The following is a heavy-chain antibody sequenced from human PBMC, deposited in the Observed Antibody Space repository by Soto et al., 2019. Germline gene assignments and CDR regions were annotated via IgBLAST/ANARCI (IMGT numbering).Heavy chain of an antibody. J-gene: IGHJ4*02. CDR3: ATSLRTPVTHLDY. CDR1: GYSLNYRY. V-gene: IGHV1-45*02. Sequence: CEDCGYSLNYRYLRSPRQDPGQALEWMGWITPFNGNTNYAQKFQDRVTITRDRSMSTAYMELSSLRSEDTAMYYCATSLRTPVTHLDYLLQGTLVPVTS. CDR2: ITPFNGNT. D-gene: IGHD1-7*01.